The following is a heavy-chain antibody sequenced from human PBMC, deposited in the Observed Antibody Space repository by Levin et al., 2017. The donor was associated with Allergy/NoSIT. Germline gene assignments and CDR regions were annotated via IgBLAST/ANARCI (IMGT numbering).Heavy chain of an antibody. J-gene: IGHJ4*02. Sequence: PAGGSLRLSCAASGFTFSSYAMSWVRQAPGKGLEWVSAISGSGGSTYYADSVKGRFTISRDNSKNTLYLQMNSLRAEDTAVYYCAKAPVRAWWCPLDYWGQGTLVTVSS. CDR1: GFTFSSYA. CDR3: AKAPVRAWWCPLDY. V-gene: IGHV3-23*01. D-gene: IGHD2-8*02. CDR2: ISGSGGST.